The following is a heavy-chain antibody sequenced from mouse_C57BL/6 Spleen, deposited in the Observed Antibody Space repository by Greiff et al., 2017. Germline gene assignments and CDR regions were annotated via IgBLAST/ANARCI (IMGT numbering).Heavy chain of an antibody. V-gene: IGHV2-2*01. D-gene: IGHD2-1*01. CDR1: GFSLTSYG. CDR3: ARSGGNYVGYAMDY. Sequence: VQLQESGPGLVQPSQSLSITCTVSGFSLTSYGVHWVRQSPGKGLEWLGVIWSGGSTDYNAAFISRLSISKDNSKSQVFFKMNSLQADDTAIYYCARSGGNYVGYAMDYWGQGTSVTVSS. J-gene: IGHJ4*01. CDR2: IWSGGST.